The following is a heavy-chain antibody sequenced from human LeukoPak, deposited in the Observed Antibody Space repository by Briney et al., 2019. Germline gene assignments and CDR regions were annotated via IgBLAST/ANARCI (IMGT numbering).Heavy chain of an antibody. J-gene: IGHJ4*02. Sequence: SETLSLTCTVSGGSISSGSYWWNWIRQPAGKGLEWIGRIYTDTTTTCNPSLKSRVTISVDTSKNQFSLKLTSVTAADTAVYYCASLGSHDSWGQGTLVTVSS. V-gene: IGHV4-61*02. CDR2: IYTDTTT. D-gene: IGHD7-27*01. CDR3: ASLGSHDS. CDR1: GGSISSGSYW.